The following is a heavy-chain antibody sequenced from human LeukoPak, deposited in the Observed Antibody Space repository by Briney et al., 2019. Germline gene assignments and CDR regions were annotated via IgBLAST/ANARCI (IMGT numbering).Heavy chain of an antibody. V-gene: IGHV3-23*01. Sequence: GGSLRLSCAASGFTFSSYSMNWVRQAPGKGLEWVSAIIGNGGWALYADSVKGRFTISRDNTKNTLYLQMSSLRAEDTAVYYCAKDPNGDYIGAFDFWGQGTMVTVSS. D-gene: IGHD4-17*01. CDR2: IIGNGGWA. CDR3: AKDPNGDYIGAFDF. CDR1: GFTFSSYS. J-gene: IGHJ3*01.